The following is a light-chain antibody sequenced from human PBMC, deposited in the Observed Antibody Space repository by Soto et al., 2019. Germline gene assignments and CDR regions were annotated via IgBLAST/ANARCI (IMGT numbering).Light chain of an antibody. V-gene: IGLV2-14*03. CDR2: DVS. Sequence: QSVLTQPPSVSGSPGQSVTISCAGTSTDIGAYNYVSWYQHHPGKAPKLMIFDVSNRPSGVSTRFSASKSGNTASLTISGLQPEDEADYYCSSYTTSNTRQIVFGTGTKVTVL. CDR3: SSYTTSNTRQIV. J-gene: IGLJ1*01. CDR1: STDIGAYNY.